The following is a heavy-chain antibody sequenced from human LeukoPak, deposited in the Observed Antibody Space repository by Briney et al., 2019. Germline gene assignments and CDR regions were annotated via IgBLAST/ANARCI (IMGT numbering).Heavy chain of an antibody. CDR1: GGSISSYY. CDR3: ARDGVDSSGWYSDY. V-gene: IGHV4-59*01. Sequence: SETLSLTYTVSGGSISSYYWSWIRQPPGKGLEWIGYIYYSGSTNYNPSLKSRVTISVDTSKNQFSLKLSSVTAADTAVYYCARDGVDSSGWYSDYWGQGTLVTVSS. D-gene: IGHD6-19*01. J-gene: IGHJ4*02. CDR2: IYYSGST.